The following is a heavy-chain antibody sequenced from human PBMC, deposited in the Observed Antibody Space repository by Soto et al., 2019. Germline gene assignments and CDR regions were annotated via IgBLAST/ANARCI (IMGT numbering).Heavy chain of an antibody. J-gene: IGHJ6*02. CDR3: VGEEASGSSGLTYHYYYNGMDV. CDR2: VTTSGDTM. Sequence: EVQLVESGGGLVQPGGSLRLSCVASGFTFSRYNMHWVRQAPGKGLEWVAYVTTSGDTMFYADSVEGRFAISRDVAKNSVHLQMNSLGDEDTAVYYCVGEEASGSSGLTYHYYYNGMDVWGQGTTVTVSS. V-gene: IGHV3-48*02. D-gene: IGHD3-10*01. CDR1: GFTFSRYN.